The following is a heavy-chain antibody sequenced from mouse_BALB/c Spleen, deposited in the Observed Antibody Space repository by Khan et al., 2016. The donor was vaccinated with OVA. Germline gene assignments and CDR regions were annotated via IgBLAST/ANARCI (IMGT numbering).Heavy chain of an antibody. CDR2: ISSGGSYT. CDR1: GFIFSSYG. D-gene: IGHD1-2*01. V-gene: IGHV5-6*01. J-gene: IGHJ4*01. CDR3: TRFITTTTWYYYAMDY. Sequence: EVELVESGGDLVNPGGSLKLSCAASGFIFSSYGMSWVRQTPDKRLVWVATISSGGSYTYYPDSVKGRFTISRDNAKNNLYLQMSSLKSEDTAMYYCTRFITTTTWYYYAMDYWGQGTSVTVSS.